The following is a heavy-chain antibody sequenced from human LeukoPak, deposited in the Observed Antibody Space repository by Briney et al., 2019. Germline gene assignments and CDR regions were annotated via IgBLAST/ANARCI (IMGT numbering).Heavy chain of an antibody. CDR1: GFTFSTYA. J-gene: IGHJ4*02. D-gene: IGHD6-13*01. Sequence: PRGSLRLSCAASGFTFSTYAMTWVRQAPGKGLEWVSGIDNGGGSTNYADSVKGRFTISRDNSKNTLYLQMDSLRTDDTAVYYCAKNLGTSSWYSFDSWGQGTLVTVSS. CDR2: IDNGGGST. CDR3: AKNLGTSSWYSFDS. V-gene: IGHV3-23*03.